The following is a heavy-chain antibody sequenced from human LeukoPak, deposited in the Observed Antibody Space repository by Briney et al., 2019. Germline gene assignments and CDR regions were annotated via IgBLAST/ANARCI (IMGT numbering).Heavy chain of an antibody. CDR3: AKDTSAWWYHRAYMNV. Sequence: GRSLRLSCAASGFTFTNYAMSWVRQAPGGGLEWVSAISGSGDTTFHADSVKGRFTTSRDNSKNTLSLQMSGPRVEDSAVYFCAKDTSAWWYHRAYMNVWGTGTTVTVSS. J-gene: IGHJ6*03. CDR1: GFTFTNYA. CDR2: ISGSGDTT. V-gene: IGHV3-23*01. D-gene: IGHD2-15*01.